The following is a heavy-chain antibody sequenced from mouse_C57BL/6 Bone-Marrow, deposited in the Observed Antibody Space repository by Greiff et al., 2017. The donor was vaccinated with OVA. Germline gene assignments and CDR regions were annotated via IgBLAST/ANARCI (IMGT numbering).Heavy chain of an antibody. CDR2: IHPNSGST. J-gene: IGHJ4*01. D-gene: IGHD2-4*01. Sequence: VQLPQPGAELVKPGASVKLSCKASGYTFTSYWMHWVQQRPGQGLEWIGMIHPNSGSTNYNEKLKRKATLTVDKSSSTAYMQLSSRTSEDSAVYYCGREGEGLRREEYAMDYWGQGTSVTVSA. CDR1: GYTFTSYW. V-gene: IGHV1-64*01. CDR3: GREGEGLRREEYAMDY.